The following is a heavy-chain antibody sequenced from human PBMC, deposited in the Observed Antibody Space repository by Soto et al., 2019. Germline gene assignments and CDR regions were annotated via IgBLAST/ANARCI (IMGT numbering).Heavy chain of an antibody. D-gene: IGHD6-19*01. Sequence: SETLSLTCTVSGGSISSGGYYWSWIRQHPGKGLEWIGYIYYSGSTYYNPSLKSRVTISVDTSKNQFSLKLSSVTAADTAVYYCARWAVAGTNFDYWGQGTLVTVSS. CDR3: ARWAVAGTNFDY. J-gene: IGHJ4*02. V-gene: IGHV4-31*03. CDR2: IYYSGST. CDR1: GGSISSGGYY.